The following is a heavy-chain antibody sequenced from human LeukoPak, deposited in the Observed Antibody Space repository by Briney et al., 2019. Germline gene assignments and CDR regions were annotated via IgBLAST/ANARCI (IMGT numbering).Heavy chain of an antibody. Sequence: SETLSLTCAVYGGPFSGYYWSWIRQPPGKGLEWIGEINHSGSTNYNPSLKSRVTISVDTSKNQFSLKLSSVTAADTAVYYCARATAFHYYDSSGYYKSWYFDLWGRGTLVTVSS. V-gene: IGHV4-34*01. CDR1: GGPFSGYY. CDR3: ARATAFHYYDSSGYYKSWYFDL. CDR2: INHSGST. D-gene: IGHD3-22*01. J-gene: IGHJ2*01.